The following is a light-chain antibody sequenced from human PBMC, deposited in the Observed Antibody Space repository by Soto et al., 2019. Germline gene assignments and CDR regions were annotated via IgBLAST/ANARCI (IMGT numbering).Light chain of an antibody. Sequence: QSVLTQPPSVSEAPRQRVTISCSGSSSNIGNNAVNWYQQLPGQAPKIVIYYDDLLTSGVSDRFSVSKSGISASLAISDLQSDDEADYYCAAWDDSLNAYVFGPGTKLTVL. CDR3: AAWDDSLNAYV. CDR1: SSNIGNNA. V-gene: IGLV1-36*01. CDR2: YDD. J-gene: IGLJ1*01.